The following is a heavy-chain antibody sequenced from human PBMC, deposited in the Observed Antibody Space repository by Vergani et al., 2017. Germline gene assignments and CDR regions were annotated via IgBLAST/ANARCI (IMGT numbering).Heavy chain of an antibody. V-gene: IGHV1-69*04. D-gene: IGHD6-19*01. Sequence: QVQLVQSGAEVKKPGSSVKVSCKASGGTFSSYAISWVRQAPGQGLEWMGRIIPILGLANYAQKFQGRVTITAEKSTRTAYMELSSLSSEGTAVYYCARDSGSSGWYDYWGQGTLVTVAS. J-gene: IGHJ4*02. CDR2: IIPILGLA. CDR1: GGTFSSYA. CDR3: ARDSGSSGWYDY.